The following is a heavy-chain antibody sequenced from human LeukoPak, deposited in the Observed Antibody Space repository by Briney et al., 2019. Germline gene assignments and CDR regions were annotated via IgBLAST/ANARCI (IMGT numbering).Heavy chain of an antibody. Sequence: GGSLRLSCAASGFTFSSYSMKWVRQAPGKELEWVSSISSSSSTIYYADSVKGRFTISRDNYKNTLYLQMNSLRVADTAVYYCAKAKSPSGSYYSSFDYWGQGTLVTVSS. J-gene: IGHJ4*02. CDR1: GFTFSSYS. CDR2: ISSSSSTI. CDR3: AKAKSPSGSYYSSFDY. D-gene: IGHD1-26*01. V-gene: IGHV3-48*01.